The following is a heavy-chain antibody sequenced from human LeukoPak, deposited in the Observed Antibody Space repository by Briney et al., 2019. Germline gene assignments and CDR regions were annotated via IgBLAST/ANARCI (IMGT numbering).Heavy chain of an antibody. V-gene: IGHV4-30-2*01. CDR3: TRARGRPFDY. J-gene: IGHJ4*02. CDR1: GGSISSGGYS. Sequence: NPSETLSLTCAVCGGSISSGGYSGRWIRQPPGKGLEWIGYISHSGSTYYSPSLVSRVTISVDRSKNQFSLKLSSVTAADTAVYYCTRARGRPFDYWGQGTLVTVSS. CDR2: ISHSGST. D-gene: IGHD3-16*01.